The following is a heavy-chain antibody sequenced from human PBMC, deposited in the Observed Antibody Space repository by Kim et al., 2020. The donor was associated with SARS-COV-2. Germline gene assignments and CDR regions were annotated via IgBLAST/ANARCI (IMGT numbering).Heavy chain of an antibody. V-gene: IGHV1-3*01. D-gene: IGHD1-26*01. CDR3: ARDPPSSGSYYFDY. Sequence: SQKFQGRVTITRDTSASTAYMELSSLRSEDTAVYYCARDPPSSGSYYFDYWGQGTLVTVSS. J-gene: IGHJ4*02.